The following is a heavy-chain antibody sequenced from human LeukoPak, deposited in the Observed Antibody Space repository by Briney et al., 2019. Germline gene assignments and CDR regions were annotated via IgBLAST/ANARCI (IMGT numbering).Heavy chain of an antibody. V-gene: IGHV4-61*01. D-gene: IGHD2/OR15-2a*01. CDR1: GGSVSSGSYY. Sequence: SETLSLTCTVSGGSVSSGSYYWSWIRQAPGKGLEWIGEISHSGTTNYSPSLRSRVAMSLDRANNQFSLNLTSVTDADTAVYYCTRENRPFCPFAYWGQGVLVTVSS. CDR3: TRENRPFCPFAY. CDR2: ISHSGTT. J-gene: IGHJ4*02.